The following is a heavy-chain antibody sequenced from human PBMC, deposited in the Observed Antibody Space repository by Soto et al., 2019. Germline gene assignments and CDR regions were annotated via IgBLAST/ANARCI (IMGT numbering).Heavy chain of an antibody. Sequence: EVQLVESGGGLVQPGGSLRFSCTASGFTFSDSWMTWVRQAPGKGLEWVARIKPDESEKKYADSVKGRFSISRDNAKNSMYLQMDSLRGEDTAVYYCVRGGSNYASWGQGTLVTVSS. CDR2: IKPDESEK. CDR1: GFTFSDSW. CDR3: VRGGSNYAS. J-gene: IGHJ5*02. D-gene: IGHD4-4*01. V-gene: IGHV3-7*01.